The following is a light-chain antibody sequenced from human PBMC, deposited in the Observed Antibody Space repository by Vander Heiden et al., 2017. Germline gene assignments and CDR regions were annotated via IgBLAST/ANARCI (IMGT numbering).Light chain of an antibody. CDR1: SSNIGAGYD. Sequence: QSVLTQPPSVSGAPGQRVPISCTGSSSNIGAGYDVHWYQQLPGTAPKLLIYGNSNRPSGVPDRFSGSKSGTSASLAITGLQAEDEADYYCQSYDSSLSGRYVVFGGGTKLTVL. CDR3: QSYDSSLSGRYVV. V-gene: IGLV1-40*01. CDR2: GNS. J-gene: IGLJ2*01.